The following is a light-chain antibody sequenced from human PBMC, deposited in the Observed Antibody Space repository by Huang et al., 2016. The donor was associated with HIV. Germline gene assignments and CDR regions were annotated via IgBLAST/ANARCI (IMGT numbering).Light chain of an antibody. CDR3: QQYNSWPVT. CDR1: QSVSTN. V-gene: IGKV3-15*01. Sequence: EIVMTQSPGTLSVSPGKRASLSCRASQSVSTNLAWYQHKPGQAPRLLIYGASTRATGIPARLSGSGSGTEFTLNISSLQYEDFAVYSCQQYNSWPVTFGGGTKVEIK. CDR2: GAS. J-gene: IGKJ4*01.